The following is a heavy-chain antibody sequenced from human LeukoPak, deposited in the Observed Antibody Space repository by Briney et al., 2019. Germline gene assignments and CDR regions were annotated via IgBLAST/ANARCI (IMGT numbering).Heavy chain of an antibody. D-gene: IGHD1-26*01. CDR3: ARHEGATDY. CDR1: GGSISSYY. CDR2: IYYSGST. J-gene: IGHJ4*02. Sequence: PSETLSLPCTVSGGSISSYYWSWIRQPPGKGLEWIGYIYYSGSTNYNPSLKSRVTISVDTSKNQFSLKLSSVTAADTAVYYCARHEGATDYWGQGTLVTVSS. V-gene: IGHV4-59*08.